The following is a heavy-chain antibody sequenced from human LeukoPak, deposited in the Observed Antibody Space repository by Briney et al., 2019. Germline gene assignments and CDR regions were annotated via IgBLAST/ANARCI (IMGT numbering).Heavy chain of an antibody. CDR1: GFTVSSYA. V-gene: IGHV3-23*01. J-gene: IGHJ6*03. Sequence: PGASLRLCCATSGFTVSSYAVAWVRQAPGKGLEWVSSISNTGSNTYYADSVKGRFTISRDNSKNTLSLQMNSLTAEDTAVYYCAARRGYYHYMDVWGKGTTVTVSS. D-gene: IGHD3-3*01. CDR3: AARRGYYHYMDV. CDR2: ISNTGSNT.